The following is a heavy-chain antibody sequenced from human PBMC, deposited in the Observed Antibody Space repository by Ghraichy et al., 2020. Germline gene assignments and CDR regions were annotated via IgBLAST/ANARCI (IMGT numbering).Heavy chain of an antibody. J-gene: IGHJ6*03. CDR1: GFPFSNYA. D-gene: IGHD5-12*01. Sequence: GGSLRLSCVASGFPFSNYALHWVRQAPGKGLEWVAVISHDGTAKYYQDSVRGRFTLSRDNSKNALYLQMNSLRVDDTSIYFCARDGRGAYHYHMDVWGKGTTVIVSS. V-gene: IGHV3-30*04. CDR2: ISHDGTAK. CDR3: ARDGRGAYHYHMDV.